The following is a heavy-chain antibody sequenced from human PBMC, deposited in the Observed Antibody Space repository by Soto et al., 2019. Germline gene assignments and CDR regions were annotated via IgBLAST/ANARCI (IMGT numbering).Heavy chain of an antibody. J-gene: IGHJ5*02. CDR1: GGSISSGGYY. Sequence: SETLSLTCTVSGGSISSGGYYWSWIRQPPGKGLEWIGSIYYSGSTYYNPSLKSRVTISGDTSKSQFSLKLSSVTAADTAVCYCARHTRNQFDPWGQGTLVTVSS. CDR3: ARHTRNQFDP. V-gene: IGHV4-39*01. CDR2: IYYSGST.